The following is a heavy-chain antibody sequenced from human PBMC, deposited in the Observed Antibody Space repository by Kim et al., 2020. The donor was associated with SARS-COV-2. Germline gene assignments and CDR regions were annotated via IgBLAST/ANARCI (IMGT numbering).Heavy chain of an antibody. CDR1: GGSFSGYY. D-gene: IGHD1-26*01. Sequence: SETLSLTCAVYGGSFSGYYWSWIRQPPGKGLEWIGEINHSGSTNYNPSLKSRVTISVDTSKNQFSLKLSSVTAADTAVYYCARRGGSYHYGTTGWFDPWGQGTLVTVSS. CDR2: INHSGST. J-gene: IGHJ5*02. CDR3: ARRGGSYHYGTTGWFDP. V-gene: IGHV4-34*01.